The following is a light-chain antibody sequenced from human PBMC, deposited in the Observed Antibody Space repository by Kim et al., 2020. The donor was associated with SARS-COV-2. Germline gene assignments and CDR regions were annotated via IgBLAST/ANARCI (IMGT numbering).Light chain of an antibody. Sequence: SPHVGDKVSSTYHASLYIRTHLSGFQQKPGKTPKLLIYDASNLEAGVPSRFSGSGAGSHFTYTISSLQAEDIATYYCQQYENPPFTFGQGTKLEI. V-gene: IGKV1-33*01. CDR3: QQYENPPFT. CDR1: LYIRTH. J-gene: IGKJ2*01. CDR2: DAS.